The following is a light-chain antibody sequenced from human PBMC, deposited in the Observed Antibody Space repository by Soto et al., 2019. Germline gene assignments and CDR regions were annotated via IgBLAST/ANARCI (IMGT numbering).Light chain of an antibody. Sequence: EIALTQSPATLSLSPGERATLSCRASQSVSSFLAWYQQKPGQAPRLLIYDASNKATGIPARFSGSGSGTDFTLTINSLEPEDFAVYYCQQRSYWPLTFGGGTKVDIK. J-gene: IGKJ4*01. CDR1: QSVSSF. CDR2: DAS. V-gene: IGKV3-11*01. CDR3: QQRSYWPLT.